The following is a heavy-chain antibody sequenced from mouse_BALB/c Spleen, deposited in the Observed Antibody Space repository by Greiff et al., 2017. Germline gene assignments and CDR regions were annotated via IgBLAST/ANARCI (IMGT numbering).Heavy chain of an antibody. J-gene: IGHJ1*01. CDR3: NAGGLYWYFDV. CDR2: IDPENGDT. D-gene: IGHD2-4*01. Sequence: LQQSGAELVRSGASVKLSCTASGFNIKDYYMHWVKQRPEQGLEWIGWIDPENGDTEYAPKFQGKATMTADTSSNTAYLQLSSLTSEDTAVYYCNAGGLYWYFDVWGAGTTVTVSS. V-gene: IGHV14-4*02. CDR1: GFNIKDYY.